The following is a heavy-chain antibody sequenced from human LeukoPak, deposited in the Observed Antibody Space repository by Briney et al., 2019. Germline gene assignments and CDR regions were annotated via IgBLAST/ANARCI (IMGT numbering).Heavy chain of an antibody. CDR2: INPNSGGT. Sequence: ASVKVSCKASGYTFSGYYMHWVRQAPGQGVEWVGWINPNSGGTNYAQKFQGRVTMTRETSISTAYMELSRLLSGDTAVYYCARGKTMVYCGGDCYRFDNWGQGTLVTVSS. CDR3: ARGKTMVYCGGDCYRFDN. D-gene: IGHD2-21*02. CDR1: GYTFSGYY. V-gene: IGHV1-2*02. J-gene: IGHJ4*02.